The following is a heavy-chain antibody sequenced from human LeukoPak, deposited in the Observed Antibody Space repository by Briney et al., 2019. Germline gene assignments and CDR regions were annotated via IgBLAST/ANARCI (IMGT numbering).Heavy chain of an antibody. J-gene: IGHJ4*02. CDR3: ARPSPPGDGYNPPDH. CDR2: ISHDGRTK. CDR1: GFNFDNFA. D-gene: IGHD5-24*01. Sequence: PGGSLRLSCVVSGFNFDNFAMYWVRQPLGKGLEWVAVISHDGRTKYYADSMKGRITISRDNSKNTLFLQMNNLRSEDTAVYFCARPSPPGDGYNPPDHWGQGTLVTVSS. V-gene: IGHV3-30*04.